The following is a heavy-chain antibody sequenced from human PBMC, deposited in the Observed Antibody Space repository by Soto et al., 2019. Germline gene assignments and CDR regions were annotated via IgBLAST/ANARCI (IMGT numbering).Heavy chain of an antibody. V-gene: IGHV4-59*01. D-gene: IGHD5-18*01. J-gene: IGHJ4*02. Sequence: SETLSLTCPFSGCYISSYYWSWIRQPPGKGLEWIGYIYYSGSTNYNPSLKSRVTISVDTSKNQLSLKLSSVTAADTAVYYCATSLYSYGPRFAYWGQGTLVTVSS. CDR1: GCYISSYY. CDR2: IYYSGST. CDR3: ATSLYSYGPRFAY.